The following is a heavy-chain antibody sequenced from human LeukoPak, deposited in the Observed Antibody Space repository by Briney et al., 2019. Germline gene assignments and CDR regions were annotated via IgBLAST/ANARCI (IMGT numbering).Heavy chain of an antibody. D-gene: IGHD3-22*01. CDR3: AAHYDSSGCYHYSDS. CDR1: SGSISNYY. CDR2: VYYSGIT. J-gene: IGHJ4*02. V-gene: IGHV4-59*01. Sequence: PSETLSLTCTVSSGSISNYYWTWIRQPPGKGLEWIGYVYYSGITNYNPSLKSRVTISVDTSKNQFSLKLSSVTAADTAVYYCAAHYDSSGCYHYSDSWGQGTLVTVSS.